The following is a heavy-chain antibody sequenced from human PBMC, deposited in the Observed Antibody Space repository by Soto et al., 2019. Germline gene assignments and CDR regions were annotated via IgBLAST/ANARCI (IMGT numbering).Heavy chain of an antibody. J-gene: IGHJ5*02. Sequence: SETMSLTCPVSGGSISSYYWCWIRQPPGKGLEWIGYIYYSGSTNYNPSLKSRVTISIDTSKNQFSLKTEDTAVYYCTTVSPLVGGRTRSRPWGQGTLVTVSS. D-gene: IGHD3-3*01. CDR3: LVGGRTRSRP. CDR1: GGSISSYY. CDR2: IYYSGST. V-gene: IGHV4-59*12.